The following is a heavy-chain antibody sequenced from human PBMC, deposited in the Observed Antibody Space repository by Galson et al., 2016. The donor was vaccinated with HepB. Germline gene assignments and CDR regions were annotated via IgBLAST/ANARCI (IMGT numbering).Heavy chain of an antibody. CDR1: GFTFSNAW. CDR2: VRTKTDGGTT. J-gene: IGHJ4*02. V-gene: IGHV3-15*07. Sequence: SLRLSCGASGFTFSNAWMNWVRQAPGKGLEWVGRVRTKTDGGTTEYAAPVKGRFTISRDDSQSTLYLQMNSLKTEDTAVYYCERGDGWEFDNWGQGTLVAVSS. D-gene: IGHD3-16*01. CDR3: ERGDGWEFDN.